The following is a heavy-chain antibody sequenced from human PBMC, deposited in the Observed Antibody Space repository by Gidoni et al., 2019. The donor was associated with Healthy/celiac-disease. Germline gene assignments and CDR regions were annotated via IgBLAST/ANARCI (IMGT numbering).Heavy chain of an antibody. CDR2: IIPSVGTA. Sequence: QVQLVQSGAEVKKPGSSVKVSCKASGCTFSSYAISWVRQAPGQGLEWLGGIIPSVGTANYAKKFQVRVTITADKSTRTAYMELSSLISEDTAVYYCARDYYGSGSYGRGCYYYGMDVWGQGTTVTVSS. J-gene: IGHJ6*02. CDR1: GCTFSSYA. CDR3: ARDYYGSGSYGRGCYYYGMDV. V-gene: IGHV1-69*06. D-gene: IGHD3-10*01.